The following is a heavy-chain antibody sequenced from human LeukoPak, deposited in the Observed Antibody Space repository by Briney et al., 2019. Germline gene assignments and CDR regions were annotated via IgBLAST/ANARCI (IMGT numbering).Heavy chain of an antibody. V-gene: IGHV3-30*02. J-gene: IGHJ3*02. CDR3: ARGGSYLSAFDI. CDR2: IRYDGSNK. D-gene: IGHD1-26*01. CDR1: GFTFSSYS. Sequence: GGSLRLSCAASGFTFSSYSMNWVRQAPGKGLEWVAFIRYDGSNKYYADSVKGRFTISRDNSKNTLYLQMNSLRAEDTAVYYCARGGSYLSAFDIWGQGTMVTVSS.